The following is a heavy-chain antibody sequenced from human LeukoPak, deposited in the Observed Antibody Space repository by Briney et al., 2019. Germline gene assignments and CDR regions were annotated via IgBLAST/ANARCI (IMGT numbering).Heavy chain of an antibody. D-gene: IGHD6-19*01. V-gene: IGHV3-74*01. Sequence: GGSLRLSCADSGFTFDRYWMHWVRQAPGKGLAWVSHITTDGSGTSYADSVKGRFTISRDNAKKTLYLQMNSLRAEDTAVYYCAKERNLEIAVAGTIFDYWGQGTLVTVSS. CDR3: AKERNLEIAVAGTIFDY. CDR1: GFTFDRYW. J-gene: IGHJ4*02. CDR2: ITTDGSGT.